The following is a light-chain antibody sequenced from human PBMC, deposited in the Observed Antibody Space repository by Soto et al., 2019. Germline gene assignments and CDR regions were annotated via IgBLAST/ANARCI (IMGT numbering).Light chain of an antibody. Sequence: IQLTQSPSTLSGSVGDRVTIPCRASQTISSWLAWYQQKPGKAPKLLIYKASTLKSGVPSRFSGSGSGTEFTLTISSLQPDDLATYYCQHYNSYSEAFGQGTKVDIK. CDR1: QTISSW. CDR3: QHYNSYSEA. J-gene: IGKJ1*01. V-gene: IGKV1-5*03. CDR2: KAS.